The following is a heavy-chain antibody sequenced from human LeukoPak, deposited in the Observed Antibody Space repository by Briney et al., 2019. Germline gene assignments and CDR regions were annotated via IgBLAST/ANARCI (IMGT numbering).Heavy chain of an antibody. D-gene: IGHD6-25*01. V-gene: IGHV3-30*01. CDR3: AREAAVRGHAGSTSGLDY. CDR2: ISYDGGIK. CDR1: GFAFSDFS. J-gene: IGHJ4*02. Sequence: PGRSLRLSCSVAGFAFSDFSAQWVRQAPGKGLEWVALISYDGGIKYYGDSVKGRFTISRDNSKNTLYLQMNSLRAEDTAVYYCAREAAVRGHAGSTSGLDYWGQGSLVIVSS.